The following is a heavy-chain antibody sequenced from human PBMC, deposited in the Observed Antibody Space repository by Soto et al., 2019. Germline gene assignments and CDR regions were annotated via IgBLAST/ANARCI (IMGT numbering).Heavy chain of an antibody. Sequence: SLRLSCAASGFTFSDHYMSWIRQAPGKGLEWIGYSSNSGSFTRYADSVKGRFSISRDNAKNSLYLQINSLRGDDTAMYYCVRSGDNYNLLDYWGQGTPVTVSS. V-gene: IGHV3-11*06. J-gene: IGHJ4*02. CDR1: GFTFSDHY. CDR3: VRSGDNYNLLDY. D-gene: IGHD1-1*01. CDR2: SSNSGSFT.